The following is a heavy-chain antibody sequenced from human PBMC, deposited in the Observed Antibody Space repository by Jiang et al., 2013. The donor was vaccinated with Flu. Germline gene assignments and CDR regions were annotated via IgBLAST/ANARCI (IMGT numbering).Heavy chain of an antibody. V-gene: IGHV1-58*01. CDR2: IVVGSGNT. Sequence: SGAEVKKPGTXVKVSCKASGFTFTSSAVQWVRQARGQRLEWIGWIVVGSGNTNYAQKFQERVTITRDMSTSTAYMELSSLRSEDTAVYYCAAPGRDYDFWSGDYYYGMDVWGQGTTVTVSS. D-gene: IGHD3-3*01. J-gene: IGHJ6*02. CDR3: AAPGRDYDFWSGDYYYGMDV. CDR1: GFTFTSSA.